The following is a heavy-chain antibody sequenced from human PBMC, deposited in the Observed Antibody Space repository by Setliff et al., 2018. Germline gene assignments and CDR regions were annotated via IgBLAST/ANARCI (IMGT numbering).Heavy chain of an antibody. Sequence: PGGSLRLSCAASGFSLGAYEFNWVRQAPGKGLEWVSYISSSGTAMYYVDSVKGRFTISRDNAKNLLYLQMNSLRVEDTAVYYCARDVVSGWYRRNNYFGMDVWGQGTTVTVSS. D-gene: IGHD6-19*01. CDR1: GFSLGAYE. CDR2: ISSSGTAM. V-gene: IGHV3-48*03. CDR3: ARDVVSGWYRRNNYFGMDV. J-gene: IGHJ6*02.